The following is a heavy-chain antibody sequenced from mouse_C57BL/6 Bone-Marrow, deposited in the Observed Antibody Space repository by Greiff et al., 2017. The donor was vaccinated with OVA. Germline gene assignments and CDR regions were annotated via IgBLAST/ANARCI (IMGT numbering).Heavy chain of an antibody. CDR3: ATSGYYEKFAY. J-gene: IGHJ3*01. CDR2: INPNNGGT. D-gene: IGHD2-3*01. V-gene: IGHV1-22*01. CDR1: GYTFTDYN. Sequence: VQLQQSGPELVKPGASVKMSCKASGYTFTDYNMHWVKQSHGKSLEWIGYINPNNGGTSYNQQFKGKATLTVNKSSSTAYLALRSLTSEDSAVYCCATSGYYEKFAYWGQGTLVTVSA.